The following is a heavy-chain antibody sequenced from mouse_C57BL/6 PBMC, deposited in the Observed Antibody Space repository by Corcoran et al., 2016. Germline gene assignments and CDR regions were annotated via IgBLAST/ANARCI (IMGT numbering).Heavy chain of an antibody. V-gene: IGHV1-26*01. CDR1: GYTFTDYY. Sequence: EVQLQQSGPELVKPGASVKISCKASGYTFTDYYMNWVKQSHGKSLEWIGDINPNNGGTSYNQKFKGKATLTVDKSSSTAYMELRSLTSEDSAVYYCARPDYGYSAWFAYWGQGTLVTVSA. D-gene: IGHD2-2*01. CDR3: ARPDYGYSAWFAY. J-gene: IGHJ3*01. CDR2: INPNNGGT.